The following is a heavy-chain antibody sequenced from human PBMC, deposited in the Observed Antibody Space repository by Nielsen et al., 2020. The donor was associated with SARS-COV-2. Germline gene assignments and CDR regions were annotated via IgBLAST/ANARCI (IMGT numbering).Heavy chain of an antibody. CDR1: GGTFSSYA. CDR2: IIPIFGTA. D-gene: IGHD2-2*01. Sequence: SVKVSCKASGGTFSSYAISWVRQAPGQGLEWMGGIIPIFGTANYAQKFQGRVTITADESTSTAYMELSSLRSEDTAVYYCASLFTGYCSSTSCYAADYWGQGTLVTVSS. V-gene: IGHV1-69*13. J-gene: IGHJ4*02. CDR3: ASLFTGYCSSTSCYAADY.